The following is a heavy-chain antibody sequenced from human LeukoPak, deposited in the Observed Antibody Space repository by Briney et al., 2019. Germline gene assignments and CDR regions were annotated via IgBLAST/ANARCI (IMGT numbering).Heavy chain of an antibody. CDR2: TSSSSDSLI. V-gene: IGHV3-48*01. Sequence: GGSLRLSCAASGFTLGHYSMNWVRQAPGKGLEWISYTSSSSDSLIYYADSVKGRFTISRDSARNSLYLQMKSLRAEDTAVYYCATEDGYCSGRRCYTWYYMDVWGKGTTVTVSS. CDR3: ATEDGYCSGRRCYTWYYMDV. J-gene: IGHJ6*03. D-gene: IGHD2-15*01. CDR1: GFTLGHYS.